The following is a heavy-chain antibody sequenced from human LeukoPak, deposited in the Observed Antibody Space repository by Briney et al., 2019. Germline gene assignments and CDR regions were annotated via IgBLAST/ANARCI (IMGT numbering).Heavy chain of an antibody. Sequence: GGSLRLSCAASGFTFSSYSMNWVRQAPGKGLEWVSSISSSGTYVYYADSVKGRFTISRDNAKNSLSLQMNSLRADDAAVYYCARQVGFCSDSTCYFDYWGQGALVTVSS. CDR2: ISSSGTYV. V-gene: IGHV3-21*01. CDR3: ARQVGFCSDSTCYFDY. D-gene: IGHD3-22*01. J-gene: IGHJ4*02. CDR1: GFTFSSYS.